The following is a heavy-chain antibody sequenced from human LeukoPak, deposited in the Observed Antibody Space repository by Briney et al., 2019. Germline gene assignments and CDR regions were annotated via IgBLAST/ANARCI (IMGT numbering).Heavy chain of an antibody. V-gene: IGHV3-30*18. J-gene: IGHJ4*02. Sequence: PGGSLSLSCAASGFTFSSYGMHWVRQAPGKGLEWVAVISYDGSNKYYADSVKGRFTISRDNSKNTLYLQMNSLRAEDTAVYYCAKMSIAAAGREPFDYWGQGTLVTVSS. CDR3: AKMSIAAAGREPFDY. CDR2: ISYDGSNK. CDR1: GFTFSSYG. D-gene: IGHD6-13*01.